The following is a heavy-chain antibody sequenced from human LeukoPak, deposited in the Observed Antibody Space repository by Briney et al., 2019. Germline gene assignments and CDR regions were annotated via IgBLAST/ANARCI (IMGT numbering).Heavy chain of an antibody. CDR2: ISYDGSNK. Sequence: LAGGSLRLSCAASGFTFSSYAMHWVRQAPGKGLEWVAVISYDGSNKYYADSVKGRFTISRDNSKNTLYLQMNSLRAEDTAVYYCAKDLGGVVIRGFDYWGQGTLVTVSS. J-gene: IGHJ4*02. CDR3: AKDLGGVVIRGFDY. CDR1: GFTFSSYA. V-gene: IGHV3-30-3*01. D-gene: IGHD3-3*01.